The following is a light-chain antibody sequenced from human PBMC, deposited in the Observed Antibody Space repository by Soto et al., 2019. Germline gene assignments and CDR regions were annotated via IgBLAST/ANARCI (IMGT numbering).Light chain of an antibody. CDR2: ETS. Sequence: DIQMTEMHKKVSASVGDRVTITCRASQSVNRWLAWYQQKPGKAPKLLIYETSSLESGVPSRFGGSGSGTEFTLTITGLQPDDFVFYYCQLYNSYSWTFGQGTKVDI. CDR1: QSVNRW. V-gene: IGKV1-5*03. J-gene: IGKJ1*01. CDR3: QLYNSYSWT.